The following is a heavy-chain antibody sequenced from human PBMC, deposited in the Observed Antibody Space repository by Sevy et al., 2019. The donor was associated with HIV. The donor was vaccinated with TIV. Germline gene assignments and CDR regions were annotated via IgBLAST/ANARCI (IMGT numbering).Heavy chain of an antibody. D-gene: IGHD2-21*01. CDR1: GDSIFSGNSY. V-gene: IGHV4-31*11. Sequence: SETLSLTCAVSGDSIFSGNSYWSWIRQYPGKGLEWLGYIYYSGSTYYNPSLKSRITISVDTSKNQFSLKLRSVTAADTAVYYCARDPVVPTGLGYFDYWGQGALVTVSS. CDR2: IYYSGST. CDR3: ARDPVVPTGLGYFDY. J-gene: IGHJ4*02.